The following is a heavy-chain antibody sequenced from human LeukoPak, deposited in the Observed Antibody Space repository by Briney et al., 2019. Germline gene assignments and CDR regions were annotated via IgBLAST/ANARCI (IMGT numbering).Heavy chain of an antibody. J-gene: IGHJ4*02. Sequence: GGSLRLSCAASGFTFSSYAVSWVHQAPGKGLEWVSAISGTGGSTYYADSVKGRFTISRDNSKNTLYLRMNSLRAEDTAVYYCAKGYGSGYDFDYWGQGTLVTVSS. CDR2: ISGTGGST. CDR3: AKGYGSGYDFDY. D-gene: IGHD3-10*01. CDR1: GFTFSSYA. V-gene: IGHV3-23*01.